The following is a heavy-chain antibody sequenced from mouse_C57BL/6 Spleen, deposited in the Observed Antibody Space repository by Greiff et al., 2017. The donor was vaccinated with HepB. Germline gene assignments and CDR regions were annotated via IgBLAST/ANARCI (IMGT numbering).Heavy chain of an antibody. Sequence: EVKVVESGGGLVKPGGSLKLSCAASGFTFSSYAMSWVRQTPEKRLEWVATISDGGSYTNYPDNVKGRFTITIDNAKNNVYLQMSHLKSEDTAMYSCARDQGSTAWFAYWGQGTLVTVSA. V-gene: IGHV5-4*01. J-gene: IGHJ3*01. CDR2: ISDGGSYT. CDR3: ARDQGSTAWFAY. D-gene: IGHD1-1*01. CDR1: GFTFSSYA.